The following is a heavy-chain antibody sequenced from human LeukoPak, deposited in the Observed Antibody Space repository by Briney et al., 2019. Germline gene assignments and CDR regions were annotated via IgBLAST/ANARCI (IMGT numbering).Heavy chain of an antibody. CDR2: ISSSSSYT. CDR3: SRDIAVAAHFDY. V-gene: IGHV3-11*05. J-gene: IGHJ4*02. Sequence: GGSLRLSCAASSGFTFSDYYMSWIPQAPGKGLEWVSHISSSSSYTMYADSVKGRFTIPRDNAKNSLYLQMNSLRVEDTAVYYCSRDIAVAAHFDYWGQGTLVTVSS. D-gene: IGHD6-19*01. CDR1: GFTFSDYY.